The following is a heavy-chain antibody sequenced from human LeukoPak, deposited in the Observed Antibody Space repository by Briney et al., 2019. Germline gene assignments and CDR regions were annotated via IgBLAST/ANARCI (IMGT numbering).Heavy chain of an antibody. J-gene: IGHJ4*02. CDR2: IYYSGST. CDR3: ASTSLFPHSSGWNDVDY. Sequence: SETLSLTCTVSGGSISSYYWSWIRQPPGKGLEWIGYIYYSGSTNYNPSLKSRVTISVDTSKNQFSLKLSSVTAADTAVYYRASTSLFPHSSGWNDVDYWGQGTLVTVSS. CDR1: GGSISSYY. V-gene: IGHV4-59*01. D-gene: IGHD6-19*01.